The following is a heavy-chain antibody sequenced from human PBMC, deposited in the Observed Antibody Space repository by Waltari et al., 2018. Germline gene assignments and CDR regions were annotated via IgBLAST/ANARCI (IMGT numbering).Heavy chain of an antibody. V-gene: IGHV3-48*04. J-gene: IGHJ4*02. CDR2: ISSGSGRI. Sequence: EVQLVESGGGLAQPGGSLRLACDASGFPFSSYSMNWVRQAPGKGLEWVSYISSGSGRIYYADSVKGRFTISRDNAKNSLYLQMNSLRAEDTAVYYCVRDEAWSFDYWGQGTLVTVSS. D-gene: IGHD2-21*01. CDR1: GFPFSSYS. CDR3: VRDEAWSFDY.